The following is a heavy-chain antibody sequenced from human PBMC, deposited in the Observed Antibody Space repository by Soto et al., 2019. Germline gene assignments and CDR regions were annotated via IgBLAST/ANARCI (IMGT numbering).Heavy chain of an antibody. CDR1: GFTFRDHY. J-gene: IGHJ4*02. CDR2: TRNKANSDTT. Sequence: GGSLRLSCAASGFTFRDHYMDWDRQATGTGLEWVGRTRNKANSDTTESAASVKGRFTISRDDSKNSLYLQMNSLKTEDTAVYYCARGQHYYGSGSCYAHWGQGTLGTVSS. CDR3: ARGQHYYGSGSCYAH. V-gene: IGHV3-72*01. D-gene: IGHD3-10*01.